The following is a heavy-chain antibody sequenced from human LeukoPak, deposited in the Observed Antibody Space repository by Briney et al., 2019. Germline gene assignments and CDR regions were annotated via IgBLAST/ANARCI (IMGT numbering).Heavy chain of an antibody. J-gene: IGHJ5*02. CDR1: GYTFTGYY. CDR3: ARPYCSGGSCYRGWFDP. Sequence: ASVKVSCKASGYTFTGYYMDWVRQAPGQGLEWMGWINPNSGGTNYAQKFQGRVTMTRDTSISTAYMELSRLRSDDTAVYYCARPYCSGGSCYRGWFDPWGQGTLVTVSS. V-gene: IGHV1-2*02. D-gene: IGHD2-15*01. CDR2: INPNSGGT.